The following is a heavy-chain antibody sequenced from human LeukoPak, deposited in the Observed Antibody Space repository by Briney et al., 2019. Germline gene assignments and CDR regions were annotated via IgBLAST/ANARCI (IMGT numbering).Heavy chain of an antibody. V-gene: IGHV4-59*08. J-gene: IGHJ3*02. CDR1: GGSISSYY. CDR3: ARQGGLYFSI. D-gene: IGHD2-2*02. Sequence: PETLSLTCTVSGGSISSYYWSWIRQPPGKGLEWIGNIFYSGSTNYNPSLKSRVTISVDTAKNQFSLKLSSVTAADTAVYYCARQGGLYFSIWGKRTIVTVSS. CDR2: IFYSGST.